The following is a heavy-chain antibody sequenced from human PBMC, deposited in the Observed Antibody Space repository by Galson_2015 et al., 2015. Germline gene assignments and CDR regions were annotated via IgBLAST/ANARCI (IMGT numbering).Heavy chain of an antibody. V-gene: IGHV3-53*01. CDR2: IFSGGST. Sequence: SLRLSCAASGFTVSSNYLSWVRQAPGKGLEWVSVIFSGGSTFYADSVKGRFTISRDNSYNTLYLQMNSLRAEDTAVYYCAREKVTAIQNYDYYYMEVWGKGTTVTVSS. J-gene: IGHJ6*03. CDR1: GFTVSSNY. CDR3: AREKVTAIQNYDYYYMEV. D-gene: IGHD2-21*02.